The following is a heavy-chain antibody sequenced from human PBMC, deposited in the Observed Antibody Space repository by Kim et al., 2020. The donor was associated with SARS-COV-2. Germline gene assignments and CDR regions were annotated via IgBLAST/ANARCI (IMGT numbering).Heavy chain of an antibody. V-gene: IGHV1-3*01. Sequence: IIYSQNFQGRVTITRDTSASTAYMELSSLTSEDTAVYYCARERYSGGMDVWGQGTTVTVSS. CDR2: I. D-gene: IGHD3-9*01. J-gene: IGHJ6*02. CDR3: ARERYSGGMDV.